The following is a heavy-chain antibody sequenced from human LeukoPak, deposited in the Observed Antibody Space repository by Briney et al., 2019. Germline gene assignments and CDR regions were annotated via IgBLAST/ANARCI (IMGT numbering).Heavy chain of an antibody. J-gene: IGHJ3*02. CDR1: GYTFTSYG. Sequence: GASVKVSCKASGYTFTSYGISWVRQAPGQGLEWMGWISAYNGNTNYAQKLQGRVTMTTDTSTSTAYMELRSLRSDDTAVYYCARDGGERDYRLLGTDPNESFDIWGQGTMVTVSS. D-gene: IGHD4-11*01. CDR3: ARDGGERDYRLLGTDPNESFDI. CDR2: ISAYNGNT. V-gene: IGHV1-18*01.